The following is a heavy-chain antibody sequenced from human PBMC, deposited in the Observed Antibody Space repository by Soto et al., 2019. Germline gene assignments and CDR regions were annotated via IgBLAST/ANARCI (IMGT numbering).Heavy chain of an antibody. V-gene: IGHV3-30*04. CDR2: ISYDERNI. CDR1: GFIFRNYA. D-gene: IGHD7-27*01. CDR3: ARDNWGFDC. Sequence: QVELVESGGGVVQPGTSLRLSCAVSGFIFRNYAMHWVRQAPGKGLEWVADISYDERNIHYPDSVKGRFTISRDNSKNTLFLQMNNLRAEDTAVYYCARDNWGFDCWGQGNLVTVSS. J-gene: IGHJ4*02.